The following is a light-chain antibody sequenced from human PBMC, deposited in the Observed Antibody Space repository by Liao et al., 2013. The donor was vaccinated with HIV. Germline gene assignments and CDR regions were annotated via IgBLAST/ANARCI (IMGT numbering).Light chain of an antibody. J-gene: IGLJ1*01. CDR3: QAWDSSTYV. CDR2: QNN. V-gene: IGLV3-1*01. Sequence: SYELIQPPSVSVSPGQTATITCFGDKLGDNYVSWYQQKTGQSPVLFIYQNNRRPSGIPERISGSSSGNTATLTIRGTQALDEADYYCQAWDSSTYVFGTGTKVTVL. CDR1: KLGDNY.